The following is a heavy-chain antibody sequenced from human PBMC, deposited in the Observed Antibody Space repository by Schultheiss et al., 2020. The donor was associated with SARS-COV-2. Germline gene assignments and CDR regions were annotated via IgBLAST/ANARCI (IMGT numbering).Heavy chain of an antibody. J-gene: IGHJ4*02. Sequence: GGSLRLSCAASGFTFSSYGMHWVRQAPGKGLEWVAVIWYDGSNKYYADSVKGRFTISRDNSTNTLYLQMNSLRAEDTAVYYCAKDPPHEGSGYLDYWGQGTLVTVSS. CDR2: IWYDGSNK. CDR3: AKDPPHEGSGYLDY. V-gene: IGHV3-33*06. D-gene: IGHD3-3*01. CDR1: GFTFSSYG.